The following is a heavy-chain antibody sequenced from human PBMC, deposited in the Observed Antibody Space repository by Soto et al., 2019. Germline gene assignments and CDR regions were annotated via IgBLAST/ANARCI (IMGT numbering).Heavy chain of an antibody. CDR1: GLTFSSYA. J-gene: IGHJ4*02. Sequence: GSLILSGAASGLTFSSYAMSWVRQAPEKWLDWISPISGSGGSTYYADSVKGRFTISRDNSKNTLYLQMNSLRAECTAVYYCAKFTGGWAAAGPRHFDDWGKGTLVAVSS. CDR2: ISGSGGST. D-gene: IGHD6-13*01. V-gene: IGHV3-23*01. CDR3: AKFTGGWAAAGPRHFDD.